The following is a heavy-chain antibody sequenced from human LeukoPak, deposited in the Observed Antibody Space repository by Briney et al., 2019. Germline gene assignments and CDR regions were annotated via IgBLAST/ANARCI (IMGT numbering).Heavy chain of an antibody. V-gene: IGHV4-4*07. D-gene: IGHD3-22*01. CDR1: GGPLYSYY. CDR3: ARMKFYDSTGYSPGHYMDV. J-gene: IGHJ6*03. Sequence: PSETLSLTCTVSGGPLYSYYWSWIRQTAGKGLEWIGRLYPGVSTDYNPSLKSRVTLSVDTSRNQFALELNTVTAADTAVYYCARMKFYDSTGYSPGHYMDVWGKGTTVTVSS. CDR2: LYPGVST.